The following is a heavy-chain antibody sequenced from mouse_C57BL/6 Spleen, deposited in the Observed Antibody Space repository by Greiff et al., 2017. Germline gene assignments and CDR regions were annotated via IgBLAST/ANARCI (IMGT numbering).Heavy chain of an antibody. CDR1: GYTFTSYW. J-gene: IGHJ2*01. CDR3: ARFGYYGISYYFDF. D-gene: IGHD1-1*01. Sequence: QVHVKQPGAELVKPGASVKLSCKASGYTFTSYWMQWVKQRPGQGLEWIGEIDPSDSYTNYNQKFKGKATLTVDTSSSTAYMQLSSLTSEDSAVYYSARFGYYGISYYFDFWGKGTTLTVSS. V-gene: IGHV1-50*01. CDR2: IDPSDSYT.